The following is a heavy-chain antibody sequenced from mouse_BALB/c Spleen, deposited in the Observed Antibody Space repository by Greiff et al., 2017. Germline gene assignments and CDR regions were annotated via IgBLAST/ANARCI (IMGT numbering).Heavy chain of an antibody. CDR1: GYAFSSSW. D-gene: IGHD1-2*01. Sequence: VQLQQSGPELVKPGASVKISCKASGYAFSSSWMNWVKQRPGQGLEWIGRIYPGDGDTNYNGKFKGKATLTADKSSSTAYMQLSSLTSVDSAVYFCATDYYGVDYWGQGTTLTVSS. V-gene: IGHV1-82*01. J-gene: IGHJ2*01. CDR3: ATDYYGVDY. CDR2: IYPGDGDT.